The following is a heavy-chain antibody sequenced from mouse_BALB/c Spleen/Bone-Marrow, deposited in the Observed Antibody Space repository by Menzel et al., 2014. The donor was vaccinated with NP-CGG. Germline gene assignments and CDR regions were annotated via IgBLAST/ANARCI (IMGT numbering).Heavy chain of an antibody. V-gene: IGHV5-9-3*01. CDR2: ISSGGIYT. CDR3: SRSGGEYALDY. CDR1: GFIFSTYP. Sequence: EVHLVESGGGLEKSGRAMQLSSAAPGFIFSTYPMSWVRQTPEKRLEWVATISSGGIYTYFPDSAKGRSTIPRDNAKSTLYLQMSRLASEETAMFCCSRSGGEYALDYWGQGTSVTVSS. J-gene: IGHJ4*01.